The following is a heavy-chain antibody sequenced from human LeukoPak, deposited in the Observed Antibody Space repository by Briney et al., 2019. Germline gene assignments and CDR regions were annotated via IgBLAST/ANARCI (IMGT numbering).Heavy chain of an antibody. D-gene: IGHD1-20*01. V-gene: IGHV1-8*03. J-gene: IGHJ3*02. CDR1: GYTFTSYD. CDR2: MNPNSGNT. Sequence: ASVKVSCKASGYTFTSYDINWVRQATGQGLEWMGWMNPNSGNTGYAQKFQGRVTITRNTSISTAYMELSSLRSEDTAVYYCARVPARGRLTGTFTRQAKPYAFDIWGQRTMVTVSS. CDR3: ARVPARGRLTGTFTRQAKPYAFDI.